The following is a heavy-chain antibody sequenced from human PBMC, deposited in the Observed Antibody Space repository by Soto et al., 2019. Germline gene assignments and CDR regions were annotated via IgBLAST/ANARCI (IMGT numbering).Heavy chain of an antibody. CDR3: ARGPGGFGDLSLDY. D-gene: IGHD3-10*01. CDR1: GGSINSYY. J-gene: IGHJ4*02. Sequence: QVQLQESGPGLVKPSETLSLTCTVSGGSINSYYWSWIRQPAGKGLEWIGRIYSGGSTNYNPSLKSRVTMSVDTSKNQFSLKVTSVAAADTAVYYCARGPGGFGDLSLDYWGQGTLVTVAP. V-gene: IGHV4-4*07. CDR2: IYSGGST.